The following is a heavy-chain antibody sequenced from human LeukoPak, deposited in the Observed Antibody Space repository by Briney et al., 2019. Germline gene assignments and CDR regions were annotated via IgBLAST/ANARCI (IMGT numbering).Heavy chain of an antibody. V-gene: IGHV3-66*01. CDR3: ARDRVSTVHPIDY. D-gene: IGHD6-6*01. J-gene: IGHJ4*02. CDR2: IYSGGTT. Sequence: GGSLRLSCAVSGFSVSTKYMSWVRQAPGKGLEWVSVIYSGGTTYYADSVKGRFTISRDNSKNTLYLQMNSLRAEDTAVYYGARDRVSTVHPIDYWGQGTLITVSS. CDR1: GFSVSTKY.